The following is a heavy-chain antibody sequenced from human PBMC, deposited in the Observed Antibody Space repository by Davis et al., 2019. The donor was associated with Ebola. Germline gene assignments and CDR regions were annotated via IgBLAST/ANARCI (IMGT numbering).Heavy chain of an antibody. J-gene: IGHJ4*02. CDR2: INAGNGNT. D-gene: IGHD6-13*01. CDR1: GYTFTSYA. Sequence: ASVKVSCKASGYTFTSYAMHWVRQAPGQRLEWMGWINAGNGNTKYSQKFQGRVTITRDTSASTAYMELSSLRSEDTAVYYCARSIAAADTHYFDYWGQGTLVTVSS. V-gene: IGHV1-3*01. CDR3: ARSIAAADTHYFDY.